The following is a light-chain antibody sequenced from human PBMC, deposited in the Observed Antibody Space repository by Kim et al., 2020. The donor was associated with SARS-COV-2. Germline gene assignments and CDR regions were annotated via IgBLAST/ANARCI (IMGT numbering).Light chain of an antibody. J-gene: IGLJ3*02. CDR2: LNSDGSH. CDR3: QTWGTGIGV. Sequence: SVKLTCTLGSGNSSYAIAWHQQQPEKGPRYLMKLNSDGSHSKGDGIPDRFSGSSSGAERYLTISSLQSEDEADYYCQTWGTGIGVFGGGTQLTVL. CDR1: SGNSSYA. V-gene: IGLV4-69*01.